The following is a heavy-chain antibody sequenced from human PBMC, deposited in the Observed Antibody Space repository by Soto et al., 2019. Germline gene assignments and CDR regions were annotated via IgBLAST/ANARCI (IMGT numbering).Heavy chain of an antibody. J-gene: IGHJ2*01. CDR3: ERGIRDTVPVSAFLLNRSSDL. CDR2: IHSDGSST. Sequence: PGKGLVWVSWIHSDGSSTSYADSVKGRFTISRDNAKNTLYLQMNSLRAENTVFFQAERGIRDTVPVSAFLLNRSSDL. D-gene: IGHD1-1*01. V-gene: IGHV3-74*01.